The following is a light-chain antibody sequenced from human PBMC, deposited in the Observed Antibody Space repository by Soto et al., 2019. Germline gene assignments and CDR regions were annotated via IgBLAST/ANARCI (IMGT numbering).Light chain of an antibody. V-gene: IGLV4-69*01. CDR3: QTWGTGIHWV. Sequence: QLVLTQSPSASASLGASVKLTCTLSSGHSSYAIAWHQQQPEKGPRYLMKLNSDGSHSKGDGIPDRFSGSSSGAERYLTISSLQSEDEADYYCQTWGTGIHWVFGGGTKVTFL. CDR2: LNSDGSH. CDR1: SGHSSYA. J-gene: IGLJ3*02.